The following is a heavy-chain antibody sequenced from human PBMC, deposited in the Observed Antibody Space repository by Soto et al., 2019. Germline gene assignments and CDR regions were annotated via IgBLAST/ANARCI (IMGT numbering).Heavy chain of an antibody. Sequence: SCKGSGYSFTSYWISWVRQMPGKGLEWMGRIDPSDSYTNYSPSFQGHVTISADKSISTAYLQWSSLKASDTAMYYCARPIAAAGTLYNWFDPWGQGTLVTVSS. D-gene: IGHD6-13*01. CDR1: GYSFTSYW. V-gene: IGHV5-10-1*01. CDR3: ARPIAAAGTLYNWFDP. CDR2: IDPSDSYT. J-gene: IGHJ5*02.